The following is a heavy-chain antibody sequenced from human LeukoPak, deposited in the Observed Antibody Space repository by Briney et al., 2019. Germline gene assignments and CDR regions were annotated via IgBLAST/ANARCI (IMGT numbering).Heavy chain of an antibody. D-gene: IGHD3-10*01. Sequence: SETLSHTCTVSGGSISSYYWSWIRQPAGKGLEWVGRIYTSGSTNYNPALKSRVTMSVDTSKNQFSLKLSSVTAADTAVYYCARDLGSYYGSGSYYNYFDYWGQGTLVTVSS. J-gene: IGHJ4*02. CDR2: IYTSGST. V-gene: IGHV4-4*07. CDR1: GGSISSYY. CDR3: ARDLGSYYGSGSYYNYFDY.